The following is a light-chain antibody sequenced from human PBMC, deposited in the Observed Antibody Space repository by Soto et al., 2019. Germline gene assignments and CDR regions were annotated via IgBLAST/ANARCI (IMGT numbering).Light chain of an antibody. CDR2: EVS. V-gene: IGLV2-8*01. Sequence: QSAPTQPPSASGSPGQSATISCTGTSSDVGGYNYVSCYQQYPGKAPKLMIYEVSKRPSGVPARFSGSKSGNTASLTVAGLQAEDEADYYWSSYAGRSTWVFGGGTKLTVL. J-gene: IGLJ2*01. CDR1: SSDVGGYNY. CDR3: SSYAGRSTWV.